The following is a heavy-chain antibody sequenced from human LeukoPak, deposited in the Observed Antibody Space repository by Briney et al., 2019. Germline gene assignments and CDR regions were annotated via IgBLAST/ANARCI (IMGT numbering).Heavy chain of an antibody. J-gene: IGHJ4*02. D-gene: IGHD1-26*01. CDR3: ARGQYSGSYHFDY. CDR1: GFTFSSYW. V-gene: IGHV3-74*01. CDR2: INNDGSGT. Sequence: GGSLRLSCAASGFTFSSYWMHWVRQAPGKGPVWVSRINNDGSGTTYADSVKGRFTISRDDAKNTLYLQMNSLRAEDTAVYYCARGQYSGSYHFDYWGQGTLVTVSS.